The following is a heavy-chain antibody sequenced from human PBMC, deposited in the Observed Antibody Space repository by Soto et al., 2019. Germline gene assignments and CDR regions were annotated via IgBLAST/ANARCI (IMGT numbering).Heavy chain of an antibody. CDR1: GASISSSSYY. J-gene: IGHJ6*02. V-gene: IGHV4-39*01. CDR2: IYYSGST. D-gene: IGHD5-18*01. CDR3: ACIFSGGYGYGFYYYGMDV. Sequence: TLYLTCTDSGASISSSSYYGGWTRQPPWKGLEWIGSIYYSGSTYYNPSLKSRVTISVDTSKNQFSLKLSSVTAADTAVYYCACIFSGGYGYGFYYYGMDVWGQGT.